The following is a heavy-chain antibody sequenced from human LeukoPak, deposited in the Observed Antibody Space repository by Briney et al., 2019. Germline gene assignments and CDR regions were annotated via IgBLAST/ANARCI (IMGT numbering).Heavy chain of an antibody. CDR3: ARDLPRSGRDAFDI. V-gene: IGHV4-59*01. CDR2: IYYSGST. Sequence: SSETLSLTCNVSGGSISNYYWSWIRQPPGKGLEWIGYIYYSGSTNYNPSLKRRVTISVDTSKNQFSLKLSSVTAADTAVYYCARDLPRSGRDAFDIWGQGTMVTVSS. D-gene: IGHD3-10*01. CDR1: GGSISNYY. J-gene: IGHJ3*02.